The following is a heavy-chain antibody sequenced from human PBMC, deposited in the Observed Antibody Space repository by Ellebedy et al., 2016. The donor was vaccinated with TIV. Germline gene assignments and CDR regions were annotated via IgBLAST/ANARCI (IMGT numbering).Heavy chain of an antibody. V-gene: IGHV4-61*01. J-gene: IGHJ4*02. D-gene: IGHD3-10*01. CDR3: SGAYGRATPKY. Sequence: MPSETLSLTCTVSGGSVSSGRYYWSWIRQPPGKGLEWVVYIYYSGSTNYNPSLKSRVPISIDTSKNQFSLRLTSVTAADTAVYFCSGAYGRATPKYWGQGTLVTVSS. CDR2: IYYSGST. CDR1: GGSVSSGRYY.